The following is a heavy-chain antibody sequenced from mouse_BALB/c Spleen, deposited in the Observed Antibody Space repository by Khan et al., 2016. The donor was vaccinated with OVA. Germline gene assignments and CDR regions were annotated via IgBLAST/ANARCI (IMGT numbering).Heavy chain of an antibody. V-gene: IGHV3-2*02. CDR1: GYSITSEYA. Sequence: EVQLQESGPGLVKPSQSLSLTCTVTGYSITSEYAWNWIRQFPGNKLEWMGYINYSGNTRFNPSLKIRTSITRDTSKNQFFLQLNSVTTEDTVTYYCARKDYYDYDPFPYWGQGTLVTVSA. D-gene: IGHD2-4*01. J-gene: IGHJ3*01. CDR2: INYSGNT. CDR3: ARKDYYDYDPFPY.